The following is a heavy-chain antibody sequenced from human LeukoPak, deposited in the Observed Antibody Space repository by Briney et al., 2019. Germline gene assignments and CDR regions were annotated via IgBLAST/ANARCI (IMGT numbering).Heavy chain of an antibody. CDR1: GFIFSDYY. CDR3: ARDFLGESGAGGY. Sequence: AGGSLRLSCAASGFIFSDYYMAWIRQAPGKGLEWLSFISNGGSTIYCADSVKGRFTISRDNARNALYMQMNRLRVEDTAVYYCARDFLGESGAGGYWGQGILVTVSS. CDR2: ISNGGSTI. J-gene: IGHJ4*02. D-gene: IGHD3-10*01. V-gene: IGHV3-11*04.